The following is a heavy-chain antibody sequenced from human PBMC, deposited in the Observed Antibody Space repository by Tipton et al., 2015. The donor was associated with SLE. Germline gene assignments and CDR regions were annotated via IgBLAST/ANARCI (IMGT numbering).Heavy chain of an antibody. CDR2: ISWNSGSI. CDR1: GFTFDDYA. Sequence: RSLRLSCAASGFTFDDYAMHRVRQAPGKGLEWVSGISWNSGSIGYADSVKGRFTISRDNAKNSLYLQMNSLRAEDTALYYCAKDKSSSSSYYYYYYMDVWGKGTTVTVSS. D-gene: IGHD6-6*01. CDR3: AKDKSSSSSYYYYYYMDV. J-gene: IGHJ6*03. V-gene: IGHV3-9*01.